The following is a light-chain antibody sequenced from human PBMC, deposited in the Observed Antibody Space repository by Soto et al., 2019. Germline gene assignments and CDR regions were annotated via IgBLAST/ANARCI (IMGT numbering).Light chain of an antibody. Sequence: EIVMTQSPATLSVSPGERATLSCRASQSVSSNLAWYQQKPGHAPRLLIYGASTRATGIPARFSGSGSGTEFTLTISSLQSEDFAVYYCQQYNNWLGFGQGTKVEIK. V-gene: IGKV3-15*01. CDR1: QSVSSN. CDR3: QQYNNWLG. J-gene: IGKJ1*01. CDR2: GAS.